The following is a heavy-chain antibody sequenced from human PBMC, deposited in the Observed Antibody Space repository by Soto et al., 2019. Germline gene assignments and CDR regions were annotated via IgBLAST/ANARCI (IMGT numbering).Heavy chain of an antibody. D-gene: IGHD5-12*01. J-gene: IGHJ6*03. Sequence: GGSLRLSCVASGFTFSSYAMSWVRQAPGKGLEWVSAISGSGGSTYYADSVKGRFTISRDNSKNTLYLQMNSLRAEDTAVYYCAKDQYSGYYGGAAILFLPYYMDVWGKGTTVTVSS. CDR3: AKDQYSGYYGGAAILFLPYYMDV. CDR2: ISGSGGST. V-gene: IGHV3-23*01. CDR1: GFTFSSYA.